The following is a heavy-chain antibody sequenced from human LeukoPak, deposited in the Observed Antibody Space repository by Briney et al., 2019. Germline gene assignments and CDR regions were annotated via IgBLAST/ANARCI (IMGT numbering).Heavy chain of an antibody. V-gene: IGHV5-51*01. J-gene: IGHJ4*02. D-gene: IGHD3-22*01. CDR3: ARREYYDSRSFDF. Sequence: PGESLKISCKGLGFGFSSYWIAWVRQMPGAGLEWMGIIYLRDSTTRYSPSFQGQVTISADKSINTAYLQWSSPKASDTAMYYCARREYYDSRSFDFWGQGTLVTVSS. CDR2: IYLRDSTT. CDR1: GFGFSSYW.